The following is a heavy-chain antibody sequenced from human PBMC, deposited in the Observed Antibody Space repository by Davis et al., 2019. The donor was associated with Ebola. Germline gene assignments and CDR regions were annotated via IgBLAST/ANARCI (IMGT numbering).Heavy chain of an antibody. Sequence: ASVKVSCKASGYTFTTYHVHWLRQAPGQGLEWLGLLRDDGIKTEYARRFQGRVTMTRDTSISTAYMKLSSLRSDDTAVYYCARGRGIAAAGTNYWGQGTLVTVSS. CDR3: ARGRGIAAAGTNY. D-gene: IGHD6-13*01. CDR1: GYTFTTYH. V-gene: IGHV1-2*02. J-gene: IGHJ4*02. CDR2: LRDDGIKT.